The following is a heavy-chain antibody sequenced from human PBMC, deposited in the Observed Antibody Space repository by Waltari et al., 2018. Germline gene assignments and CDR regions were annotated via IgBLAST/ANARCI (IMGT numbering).Heavy chain of an antibody. D-gene: IGHD3-22*01. V-gene: IGHV3-53*02. CDR3: ASCPMKGGAFDI. J-gene: IGHJ3*02. CDR1: GFTVSSNY. CDR2: IFSGGST. Sequence: EVQLVETGGGLIQPGGSLRLSCAASGFTVSSNYMSWVRPAPGKGLEWVSVIFSGGSTYSADYVKGRFIISRDNPKNPLYLQMNSRRAEDPAVYYCASCPMKGGAFDIWGQGTMVTVSS.